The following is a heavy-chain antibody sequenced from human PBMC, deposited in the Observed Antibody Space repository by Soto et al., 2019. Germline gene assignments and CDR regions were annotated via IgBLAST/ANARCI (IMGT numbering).Heavy chain of an antibody. J-gene: IGHJ6*02. Sequence: EVQLWESGGGLVQPGGSLRLSCAASGFTFSTYAMNWVRQAPGNGLEWVSAISGSGGSIHYADSVKGRFTISRDNSKNTLYLQMNSLRDEDTAVYHCVKGYWKGDVWGQGPTVTVSS. CDR2: ISGSGGSI. V-gene: IGHV3-23*01. D-gene: IGHD1-1*01. CDR1: GFTFSTYA. CDR3: VKGYWKGDV.